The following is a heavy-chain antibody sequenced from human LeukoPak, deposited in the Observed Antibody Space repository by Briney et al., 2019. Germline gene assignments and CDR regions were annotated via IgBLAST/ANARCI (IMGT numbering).Heavy chain of an antibody. V-gene: IGHV3-7*03. CDR3: ARGLRWPDF. D-gene: IGHD4-23*01. CDR2: IKADGSEK. J-gene: IGHJ4*02. Sequence: GGSLRLSCAASGFTFSSYWMHWVRQAPGKGLEWVANIKADGSEKSYVDSVKGRFTISRDNAKDSLFLQMNSLRADDTAVYYCARGLRWPDFWGQGTLVIVSS. CDR1: GFTFSSYW.